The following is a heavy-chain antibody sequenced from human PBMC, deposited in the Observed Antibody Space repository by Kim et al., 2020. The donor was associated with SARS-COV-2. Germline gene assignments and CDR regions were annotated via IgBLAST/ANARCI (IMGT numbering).Heavy chain of an antibody. CDR1: GCSISSGGYY. J-gene: IGHJ6*02. CDR3: ARGDYYYHGMDV. CDR2: IYYSGST. Sequence: SETLSLSCTVSGCSISSGGYYWSWIRQHPGKGLESIGYIYYSGSTYYNPFHKSRVNISVDTSKNQFSLKLSALTAADTAVYYCARGDYYYHGMDVWGQGTTVTVSS. V-gene: IGHV4-31*03.